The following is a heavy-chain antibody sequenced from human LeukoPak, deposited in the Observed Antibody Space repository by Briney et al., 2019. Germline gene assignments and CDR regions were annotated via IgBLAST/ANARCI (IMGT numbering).Heavy chain of an antibody. CDR2: IKSDGMT. D-gene: IGHD3-22*01. J-gene: IGHJ1*01. V-gene: IGHV3-74*01. CDR1: GFTLSSYW. Sequence: GGSLRLSCAASGFTLSSYWMHWVRQAPGKGLVWVSRIKSDGMTNYADSVKGRFTISRDNAKKTVSLQMNSLRAEDTGVYYCARAPSEIGGYYPEYFRHWGQGTLVIVSS. CDR3: ARAPSEIGGYYPEYFRH.